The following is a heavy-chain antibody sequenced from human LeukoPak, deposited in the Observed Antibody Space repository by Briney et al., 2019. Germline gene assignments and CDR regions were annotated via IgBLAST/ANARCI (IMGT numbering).Heavy chain of an antibody. CDR3: ASRSSGSYTHPSLGPKNDY. CDR2: IYTSGST. D-gene: IGHD1-26*01. CDR1: GASISSGSYY. J-gene: IGHJ4*02. Sequence: SETLSLTCTVSGASISSGSYYWSWIRQPAGKGLEWIGRIYTSGSTNYNPSLKSRVTISVDTSKNQFSLKLSSVTAADTAVYYCASRSSGSYTHPSLGPKNDYWGQGTLVTVSS. V-gene: IGHV4-61*02.